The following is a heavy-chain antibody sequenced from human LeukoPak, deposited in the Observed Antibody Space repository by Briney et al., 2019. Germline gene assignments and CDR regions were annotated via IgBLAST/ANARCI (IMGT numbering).Heavy chain of an antibody. CDR2: IYHSGST. CDR1: GYSISSGYY. CDR3: ATVSVRLTAILRYFDY. J-gene: IGHJ4*02. D-gene: IGHD2-21*02. Sequence: SETLSLTCTVSGYSISSGYYWGWIRQPPGKGLEWIGSIYHSGSTYYNPSLKSRVTISVDTSKNQFSLTLSSVTAADTAVYYCATVSVRLTAILRYFDYWGQGTLVTVSS. V-gene: IGHV4-38-2*02.